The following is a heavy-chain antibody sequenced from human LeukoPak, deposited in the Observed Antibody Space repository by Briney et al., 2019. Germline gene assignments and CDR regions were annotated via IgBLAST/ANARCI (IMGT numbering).Heavy chain of an antibody. CDR2: IIPILGIA. CDR3: ARGGTTVVRPRFDDAFDI. CDR1: GGTFSSYA. D-gene: IGHD4-23*01. J-gene: IGHJ3*02. V-gene: IGHV1-69*04. Sequence: GASVKVSCKASGGTFSSYAISWVRQAPGQGLEWMGRIIPILGIANYAQKFQGRVTITADKSTSTAYMELSSLRSEDTAVYYCARGGTTVVRPRFDDAFDIWGQGTMVTVSS.